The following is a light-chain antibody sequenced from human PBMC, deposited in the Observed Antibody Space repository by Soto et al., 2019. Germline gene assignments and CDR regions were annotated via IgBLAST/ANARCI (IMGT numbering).Light chain of an antibody. CDR2: DAS. J-gene: IGKJ4*01. CDR3: QQYDSLPLT. Sequence: DIQMTQSPSSLSASVGDRVTIACQATQDIHRFLAWYQQKTGKAPKFLIFDASNLERVVPSRFSGSGSGTDVNLTISSLQPEDIATYVCQQYDSLPLTVGGGTKGEV. V-gene: IGKV1-33*01. CDR1: QDIHRF.